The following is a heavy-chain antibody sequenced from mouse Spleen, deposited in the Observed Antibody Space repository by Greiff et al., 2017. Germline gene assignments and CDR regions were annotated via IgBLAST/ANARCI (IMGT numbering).Heavy chain of an antibody. V-gene: IGHV1-81*01. J-gene: IGHJ2*01. CDR2: IYPRSGNT. Sequence: VQLQQSGAELARPGASVKLSCKASGYTFPSYGISWVKQRTGQGLEWIGEIYPRSGNTYYNEKFKGKATLTADKSSSTAYMELRSLTSEDSAVYFCARSEDYDYPVFHFDYWGQGTTLTVSS. CDR3: ARSEDYDYPVFHFDY. CDR1: GYTFPSYG. D-gene: IGHD2-4*01.